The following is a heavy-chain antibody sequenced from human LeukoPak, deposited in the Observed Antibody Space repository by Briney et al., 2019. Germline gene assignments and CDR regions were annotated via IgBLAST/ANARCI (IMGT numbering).Heavy chain of an antibody. CDR3: ARQGVMTTVTDDYNDAFDI. V-gene: IGHV5-51*01. J-gene: IGHJ3*02. CDR2: IYPGDSDT. D-gene: IGHD4-17*01. Sequence: GESLKISCKGSGYSFTSYWIGWVRQMPGKGLEWMGIIYPGDSDTRYSPSFQGQVTISADKSISTAYLQWSSLKASDTAMYYCARQGVMTTVTDDYNDAFDIWGQGTMVTVSS. CDR1: GYSFTSYW.